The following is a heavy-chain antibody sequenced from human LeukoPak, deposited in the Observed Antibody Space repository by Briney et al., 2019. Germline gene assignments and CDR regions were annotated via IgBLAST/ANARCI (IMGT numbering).Heavy chain of an antibody. CDR3: ARVHYWGEQIDY. CDR1: GFTFSSYW. D-gene: IGHD1/OR15-1a*01. Sequence: GGSLRLSCAASGFTFSSYWMSWIRQAPGKGLEWVANIKQDGSEKYYVDSVKGRFSISRDNAKNSLYLQMNSLRAEDTVVYYCARVHYWGEQIDYWGQGTLVTVSS. CDR2: IKQDGSEK. J-gene: IGHJ4*02. V-gene: IGHV3-7*01.